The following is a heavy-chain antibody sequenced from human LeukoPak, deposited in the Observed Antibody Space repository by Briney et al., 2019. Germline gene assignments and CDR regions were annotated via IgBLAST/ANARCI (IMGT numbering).Heavy chain of an antibody. CDR3: AKGSRSIAVDNLCDY. J-gene: IGHJ4*02. CDR2: ISSSGGST. V-gene: IGHV3-23*01. Sequence: GGSLRLSCAASGFTFSSAAMSWVRQAPGKGLEWVSIISSSGGSTYYADSVKGRFIISKDNSKNTLYLQMNSLRAEDTAVYYCAKGSRSIAVDNLCDYWGQGSLVTVSS. CDR1: GFTFSSAA. D-gene: IGHD6-6*01.